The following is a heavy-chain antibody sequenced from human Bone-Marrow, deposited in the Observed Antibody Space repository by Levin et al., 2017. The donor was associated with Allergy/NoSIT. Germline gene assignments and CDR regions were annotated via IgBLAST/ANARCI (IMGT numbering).Heavy chain of an antibody. Sequence: GSLRLSCTVSGDSISSSRYYWGWIRQPPGKGLEWIGSIYYSGTTYYNPSLKGRVTISVDTSKNQFSLKETSVTAADTAVYYCARGEGTGWFDPWGQGTLVTVSS. D-gene: IGHD1-1*01. CDR3: ARGEGTGWFDP. CDR2: IYYSGTT. J-gene: IGHJ5*02. V-gene: IGHV4-39*07. CDR1: GDSISSSRYY.